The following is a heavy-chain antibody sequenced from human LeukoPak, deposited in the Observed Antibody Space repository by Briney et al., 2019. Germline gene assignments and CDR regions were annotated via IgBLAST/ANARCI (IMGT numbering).Heavy chain of an antibody. D-gene: IGHD4-17*01. CDR3: AGPNNGDYVHGFDD. CDR1: GFTFSSYE. Sequence: PAGSLTLSCAASGFTFSSYEMNWVRQPPGKGLEWVSVLYTGGSTYYADSVKGRFTISRANSENTLYLQMNSLRADDTAVYYCAGPNNGDYVHGFDDWGQGTLVTASS. CDR2: LYTGGST. J-gene: IGHJ4*02. V-gene: IGHV3-66*04.